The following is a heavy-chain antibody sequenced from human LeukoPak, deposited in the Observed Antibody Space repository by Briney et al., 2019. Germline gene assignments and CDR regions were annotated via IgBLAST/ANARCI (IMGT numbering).Heavy chain of an antibody. CDR2: ISAYNGNT. J-gene: IGHJ3*02. D-gene: IGHD3-3*01. V-gene: IGHV1-18*01. Sequence: ASVKVSCKASGYTFTSYGIRWVRQAPGQGLEWMGWISAYNGNTNYAQKLQGRVTMTTDTSTSTAYMELRSLRSDDTAVYYCARPSYYDFWSGYSAFDIWGQGTMVTVSS. CDR3: ARPSYYDFWSGYSAFDI. CDR1: GYTFTSYG.